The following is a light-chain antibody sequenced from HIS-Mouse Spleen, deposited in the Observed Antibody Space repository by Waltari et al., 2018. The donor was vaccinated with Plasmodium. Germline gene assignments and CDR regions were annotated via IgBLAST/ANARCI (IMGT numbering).Light chain of an antibody. Sequence: SYELTQPPSASASPAQTPATTCSGAALTKKNAYWYQQKSGHAPVLVIYDDSKRPSGIPERFSGSSSGTMATLTSSGAQVEDEADYYCYSTDSSGNHRVFGGGTKLTVL. CDR3: YSTDSSGNHRV. J-gene: IGLJ3*02. CDR2: DDS. CDR1: ALTKKN. V-gene: IGLV3-10*01.